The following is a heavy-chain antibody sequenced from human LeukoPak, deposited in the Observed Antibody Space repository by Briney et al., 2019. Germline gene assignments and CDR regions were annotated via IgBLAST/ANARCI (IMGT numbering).Heavy chain of an antibody. J-gene: IGHJ4*02. Sequence: GGSVRLSCAASGFTFSTYGMSWVRQAPGMGLEWVSGISDTGSKTYYAESVKGRFTISRENSKNTLSLQMNSLRAEDTALYYCAKRVSYSSSSVYFDSWGQGTLVTVSS. CDR1: GFTFSTYG. CDR3: AKRVSYSSSSVYFDS. CDR2: ISDTGSKT. V-gene: IGHV3-23*01. D-gene: IGHD6-6*01.